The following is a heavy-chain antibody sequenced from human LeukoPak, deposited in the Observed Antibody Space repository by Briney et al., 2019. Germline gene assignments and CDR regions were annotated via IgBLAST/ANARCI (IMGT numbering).Heavy chain of an antibody. J-gene: IGHJ4*02. CDR3: ARPRYYGSGSYLY. CDR2: INHSEST. CDR1: GFTFSDYY. V-gene: IGHV4-34*01. Sequence: PGGSLRLSCAASGFTFSDYYMSWIRQPPGKGLEWIGEINHSESTNYNPSLKSRVTISVDTSKNQFSLKLSSVTAADTAVYYCARPRYYGSGSYLYWGQGTLVTVSS. D-gene: IGHD3-10*01.